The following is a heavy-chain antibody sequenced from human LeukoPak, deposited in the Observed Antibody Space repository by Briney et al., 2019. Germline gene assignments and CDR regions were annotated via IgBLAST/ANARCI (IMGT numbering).Heavy chain of an antibody. Sequence: SVKVSCKASGGTFSSYAISWVRQAPGQGLEWMGGIIPIFGTANYAQKFQGRVTITADKSTSTAYMELSSLRSEDTAVYYCALDSSGYYHDHLFDYWGQGTLVTVSS. J-gene: IGHJ4*02. CDR3: ALDSSGYYHDHLFDY. CDR1: GGTFSSYA. D-gene: IGHD3-22*01. V-gene: IGHV1-69*06. CDR2: IIPIFGTA.